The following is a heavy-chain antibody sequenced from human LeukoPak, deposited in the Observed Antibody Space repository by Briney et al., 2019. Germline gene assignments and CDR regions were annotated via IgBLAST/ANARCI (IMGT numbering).Heavy chain of an antibody. V-gene: IGHV4-30-2*01. CDR2: IYHRGST. Sequence: SETLSLTCAVSGGSISSGGYSWSWIRQPPGKGLEWIGYIYHRGSTYYNPSLKSRVTISVDRPKNQFSRKLSSVTAADPAVYYCARGIWYCSGGSCHCWFDPWGQGTMVTVSS. D-gene: IGHD2-15*01. CDR1: GGSISSGGYS. CDR3: ARGIWYCSGGSCHCWFDP. J-gene: IGHJ5*02.